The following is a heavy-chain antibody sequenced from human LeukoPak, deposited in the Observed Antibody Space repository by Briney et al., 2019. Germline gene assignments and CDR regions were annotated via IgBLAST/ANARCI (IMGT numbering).Heavy chain of an antibody. J-gene: IGHJ6*04. D-gene: IGHD3-10*01. CDR1: GGSFSGYY. Sequence: SETLSLTCAVYGGSFSGYYWSWIRQAPGKGLEWIGEINNSGSTNYNPSLKSRVTISVDTSKNQFSLKLSSVTAADTAVYYCARVSILWFGESVDVWGKGTTVTVSS. CDR2: INNSGST. CDR3: ARVSILWFGESVDV. V-gene: IGHV4-34*01.